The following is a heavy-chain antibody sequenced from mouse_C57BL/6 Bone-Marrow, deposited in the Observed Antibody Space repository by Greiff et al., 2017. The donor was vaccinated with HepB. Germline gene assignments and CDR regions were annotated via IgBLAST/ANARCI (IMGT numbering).Heavy chain of an antibody. CDR1: GFNIKDYY. D-gene: IGHD3-2*02. J-gene: IGHJ2*01. CDR3: ASSDSSGYVLYFDY. CDR2: IDPEDGET. V-gene: IGHV14-2*01. Sequence: EVQGVESGAELVKPGASVKLSCTASGFNIKDYYMHWVKQRTEQGLEWIGRIDPEDGETKYAPKFQGKATITADTSSNTAYLQLSSLTSEDTAVYYCASSDSSGYVLYFDYWGQGTTLTVSS.